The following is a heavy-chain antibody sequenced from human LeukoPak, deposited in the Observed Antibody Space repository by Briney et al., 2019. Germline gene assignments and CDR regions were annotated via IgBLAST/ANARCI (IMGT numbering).Heavy chain of an antibody. CDR1: GYSFTGYY. CDR3: ASSNRDGYNCDY. V-gene: IGHV1-2*02. J-gene: IGHJ4*02. CDR2: VKPNHGGT. Sequence: ASVTVSCKASGYSFTGYYIHWVRQAPGQGLEWMGWVKPNHGGTNHAQQSQGRVTMIRVTSFSKAYPQLRRLGSDEPTAYYCASSNRDGYNCDYWGQGTLVTVSS. D-gene: IGHD5-24*01.